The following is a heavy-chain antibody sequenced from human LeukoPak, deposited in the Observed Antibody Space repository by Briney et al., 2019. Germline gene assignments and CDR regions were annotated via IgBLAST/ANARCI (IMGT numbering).Heavy chain of an antibody. J-gene: IGHJ6*03. CDR3: ARDPPGAWGGYDQYYYYYMDV. V-gene: IGHV1-69*05. D-gene: IGHD5-12*01. CDR2: IIPIFGTA. Sequence: GASVKVSCKASGGTFSSYAISWVRQAPGQGLEWMGRIIPIFGTANYAQKFQGRVTITTDESTSTAYMELSRLRSEDTAVYYCARDPPGAWGGYDQYYYYYMDVWGKGTTVTVSS. CDR1: GGTFSSYA.